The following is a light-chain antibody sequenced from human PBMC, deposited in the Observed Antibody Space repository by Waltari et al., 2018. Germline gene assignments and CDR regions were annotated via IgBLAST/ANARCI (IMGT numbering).Light chain of an antibody. Sequence: DIQMTQSPSSLSASVGDSITITCRASQGIDNYLALFQQKPGKAPQSLIYAASTLQSGVPSKFSGSGFGTDFTLTINGLQPEDFATYFCQQYDSYPHTFGQGTRLEVK. CDR3: QQYDSYPHT. V-gene: IGKV1-16*02. CDR2: AAS. J-gene: IGKJ2*01. CDR1: QGIDNY.